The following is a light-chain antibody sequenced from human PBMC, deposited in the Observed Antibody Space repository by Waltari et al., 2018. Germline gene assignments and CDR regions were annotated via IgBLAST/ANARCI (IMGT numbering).Light chain of an antibody. CDR2: RND. J-gene: IGLJ2*01. CDR1: SSNIRNHV. Sequence: QSVLTQPPSASGTPGQAVTIPCSCSSSNIRNHVVHWSRPVPGTTPKLLIYRNDQRPSGVPDRFSGSKSGTSASLAISGLRSEDEGDYFCAAWDDSLNGRWEFGGGTKLTVL. CDR3: AAWDDSLNGRWE. V-gene: IGLV1-44*01.